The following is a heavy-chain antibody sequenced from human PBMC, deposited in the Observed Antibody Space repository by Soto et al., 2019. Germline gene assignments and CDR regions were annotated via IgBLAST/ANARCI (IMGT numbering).Heavy chain of an antibody. CDR1: GFTFSGSA. J-gene: IGHJ4*02. Sequence: EVQLVESGGGLVQPGGSLKLSCAASGFTFSGSARHWVRQASGKGLEWVGRIRSKANSYATAYAASVKGRFTISRDDSKNTAYLQMNSLKTEDTAVYYCTSLPDRAVVVVAARDYWGQGTLVTVSS. V-gene: IGHV3-73*02. CDR2: IRSKANSYAT. CDR3: TSLPDRAVVVVAARDY. D-gene: IGHD2-15*01.